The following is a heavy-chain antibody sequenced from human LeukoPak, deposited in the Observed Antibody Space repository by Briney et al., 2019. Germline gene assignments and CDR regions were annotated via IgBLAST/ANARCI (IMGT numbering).Heavy chain of an antibody. V-gene: IGHV4-34*01. J-gene: IGHJ4*02. Sequence: PSETLSLTCAVYGGSFSGYYWSWIRQPPGKGLEWIGEINHSGSTNYNPSLKSRVTISVAKNQLSLKLSSVTAADTAVYYCARERLVRGVMTFDYWGQGTLVTVSS. CDR1: GGSFSGYY. D-gene: IGHD3-10*01. CDR3: ARERLVRGVMTFDY. CDR2: INHSGST.